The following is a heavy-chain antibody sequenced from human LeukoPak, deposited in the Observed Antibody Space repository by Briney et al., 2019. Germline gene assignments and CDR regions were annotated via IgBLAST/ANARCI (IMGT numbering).Heavy chain of an antibody. CDR3: ARVGGATVFAY. D-gene: IGHD1-26*01. Sequence: VASVKVSCTASGGTLSSYAISWVRQAPGQGLEWMGRIIPIFGTANYAQKFQGRVTITTDESTSTAYMQLSSLRSEDTALYYCARVGGATVFAYWGEGTVVSVSS. CDR2: IIPIFGTA. V-gene: IGHV1-69*05. J-gene: IGHJ4*02. CDR1: GGTLSSYA.